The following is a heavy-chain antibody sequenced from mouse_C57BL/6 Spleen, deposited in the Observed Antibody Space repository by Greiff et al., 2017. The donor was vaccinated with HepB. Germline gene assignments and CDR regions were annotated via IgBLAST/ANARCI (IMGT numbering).Heavy chain of an antibody. Sequence: QVQLKQSGPELVKPGASVKISCKASGYAFSSSWMNWVKQRPGKGLEWIGRIYPGDGDTNYNGKFKGKATLTADKSSSTAYMQLSSLTSEDSAVYFCARSPYDGFSFAYWGQGTLVTVSA. D-gene: IGHD2-12*01. J-gene: IGHJ3*01. CDR1: GYAFSSSW. CDR2: IYPGDGDT. CDR3: ARSPYDGFSFAY. V-gene: IGHV1-82*01.